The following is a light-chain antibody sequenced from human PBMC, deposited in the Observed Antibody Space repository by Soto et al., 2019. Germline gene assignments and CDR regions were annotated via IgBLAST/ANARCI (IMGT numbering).Light chain of an antibody. CDR1: QSVSSN. J-gene: IGKJ4*01. CDR2: GAS. Sequence: DIVMTQSPATLSVSPGERATLSCRASQSVSSNLAWYQQKFGQAPRLLIYGASTRATGIPARFSGSGSGTEFTLTISSPQSEDFAVYYCHQYNHWPPLTFGAGTKVEIK. V-gene: IGKV3-15*01. CDR3: HQYNHWPPLT.